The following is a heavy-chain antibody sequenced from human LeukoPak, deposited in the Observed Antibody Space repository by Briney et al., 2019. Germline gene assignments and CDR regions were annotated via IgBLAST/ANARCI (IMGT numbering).Heavy chain of an antibody. D-gene: IGHD1-1*01. CDR3: ARDLGGTDQLYYFDY. V-gene: IGHV3-7*01. CDR2: IKQDGSER. J-gene: IGHJ4*02. Sequence: PGGSLRLSCAASGFTFRSYWMSWGRQAPGKGLGWVANIKQDGSERQYVDSVKGRFTISRANPKNLMSLQMDSLRAEDTAVYYCARDLGGTDQLYYFDYWRKETVVSVSS. CDR1: GFTFRSYW.